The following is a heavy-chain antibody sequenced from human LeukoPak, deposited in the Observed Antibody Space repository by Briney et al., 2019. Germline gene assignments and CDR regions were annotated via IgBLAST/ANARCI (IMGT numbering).Heavy chain of an antibody. CDR2: ISYTGTT. V-gene: IGHV4-59*01. J-gene: IGHJ4*02. CDR1: GASISNKF. D-gene: IGHD6-6*01. CDR3: AREYSSSLSFDY. Sequence: SETLSLTCDVSGASISNKFWSWIRHPPGKGLEWIGYISYTGTTNYNPSLQSRVTISVDTSKDQLSLKVTSMTAADTAVYYCAREYSSSLSFDYWGQGTLVTVSS.